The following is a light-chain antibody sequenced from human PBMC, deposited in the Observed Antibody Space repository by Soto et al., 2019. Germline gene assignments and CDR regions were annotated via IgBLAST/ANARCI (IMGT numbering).Light chain of an antibody. CDR1: QTIIGY. CDR2: AAS. Sequence: EIQELHGRPSLKKSIGDSVTITCRASQTIIGYLNWYQQKPGKAPRLLINAASNLQSGVPSRFRGSGYETDFTLTITSLQPDDFAAYYCQHDTSYSEAFGHGTQVDIK. J-gene: IGKJ1*01. CDR3: QHDTSYSEA. V-gene: IGKV1-39*01.